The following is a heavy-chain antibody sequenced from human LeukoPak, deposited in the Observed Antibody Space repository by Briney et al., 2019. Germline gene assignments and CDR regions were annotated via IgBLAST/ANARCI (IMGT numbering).Heavy chain of an antibody. CDR2: LSYDENNA. V-gene: IGHV3-30*03. CDR3: ARGISGSYLGH. CDR1: GFVFSSYG. D-gene: IGHD1-26*01. J-gene: IGHJ4*02. Sequence: GGSLRLSCAASGFVFSSYGMHWVRQAPGKGLEWVAFLSYDENNAYYADSVKGRFTISRDKAKNSLYLQMNSLRAEDTAIYYCARGISGSYLGHWGQGTLVTVSS.